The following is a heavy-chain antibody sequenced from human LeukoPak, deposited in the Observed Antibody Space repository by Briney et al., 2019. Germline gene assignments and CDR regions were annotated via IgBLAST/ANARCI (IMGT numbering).Heavy chain of an antibody. J-gene: IGHJ5*02. CDR3: ARARYDSSGYAGS. D-gene: IGHD3-22*01. V-gene: IGHV1-2*02. CDR2: INPNNGAT. Sequence: ASVKVSCKASGYTFTGYFMHWVRQAPGQGLEWMGWINPNNGATNYAQQFQGRVTMTRDTSISTAYMELSRLRSDDTAVYYCARARYDSSGYAGSWGQGTLVTVSS. CDR1: GYTFTGYF.